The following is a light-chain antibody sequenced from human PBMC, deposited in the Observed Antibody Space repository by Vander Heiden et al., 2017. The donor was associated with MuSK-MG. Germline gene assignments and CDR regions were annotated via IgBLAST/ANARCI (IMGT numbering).Light chain of an antibody. CDR2: QDS. CDR3: QGWASSTANVV. CDR1: KLGDKY. J-gene: IGLJ2*01. V-gene: IGLV3-1*01. Sequence: SYELTQPPSVSVSPGQTASITCSGDKLGDKYACWYQQKPGQSPVLVIYQDSKRPSGIPERFACSNSGKRDTPTISVTQAMDKADDDCQGWASSTANVVFGGGTKLTVL.